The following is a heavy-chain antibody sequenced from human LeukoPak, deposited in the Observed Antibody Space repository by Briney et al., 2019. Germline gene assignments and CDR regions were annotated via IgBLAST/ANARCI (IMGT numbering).Heavy chain of an antibody. Sequence: ASVKVSCKASGYTFTGYHMHWVRQAPGQGLEWIGWINPNSDGTNYAQKFQGRVTMTRDTSISTAYMELSRLTSDDTAVYYCARFYSGSLAFDPWGQGTLVTVSS. V-gene: IGHV1-2*02. CDR3: ARFYSGSLAFDP. CDR2: INPNSDGT. J-gene: IGHJ5*02. D-gene: IGHD1-26*01. CDR1: GYTFTGYH.